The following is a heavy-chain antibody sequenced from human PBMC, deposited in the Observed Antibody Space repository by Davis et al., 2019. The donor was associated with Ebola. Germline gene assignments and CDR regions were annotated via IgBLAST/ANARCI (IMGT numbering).Heavy chain of an antibody. D-gene: IGHD2-2*02. CDR3: ARDLASCSSTSCYTFHYYYGMDV. J-gene: IGHJ6*02. V-gene: IGHV3-7*01. Sequence: GESLKISCAASGFTFSSYWMSWVRQAPGKGLEWVANIKQDGSEKYYVDSVKGRFTISRDNAKNSLYLQMNSLRAEDTAVYYCARDLASCSSTSCYTFHYYYGMDVWGQGTTVTVSS. CDR1: GFTFSSYW. CDR2: IKQDGSEK.